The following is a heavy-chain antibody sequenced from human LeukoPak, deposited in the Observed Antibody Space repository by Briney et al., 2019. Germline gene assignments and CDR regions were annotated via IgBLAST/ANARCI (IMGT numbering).Heavy chain of an antibody. CDR1: GYTFTSYG. V-gene: IGHV1-18*01. Sequence: GAPLKGSCKASGYTFTSYGISWVRQAPGQGLEWMGWISAYNGNTNYAQQLQGRVTMTADTSTSTAYMELRSLRSDDTAVYYCARDKTPAPDYYYYYGMDVWGQGTTVTVSS. CDR3: ARDKTPAPDYYYYYGMDV. J-gene: IGHJ6*02. CDR2: ISAYNGNT.